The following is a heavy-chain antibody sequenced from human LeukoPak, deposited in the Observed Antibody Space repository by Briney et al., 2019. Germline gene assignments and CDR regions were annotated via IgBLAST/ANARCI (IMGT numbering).Heavy chain of an antibody. CDR3: ARDIVDAETATPTEYLQH. CDR1: GFTFSTYA. J-gene: IGHJ1*01. CDR2: ISGSGGGT. D-gene: IGHD2-21*01. V-gene: IGHV3-23*01. Sequence: GGSLRLSCAASGFTFSTYAMSWVRQAAGKGLEWVSLISGSGGGTYYADSVKGRFTISRDNSKNTLYLQMNSLRAEDTAVYYCARDIVDAETATPTEYLQHWGQGTLVTVSS.